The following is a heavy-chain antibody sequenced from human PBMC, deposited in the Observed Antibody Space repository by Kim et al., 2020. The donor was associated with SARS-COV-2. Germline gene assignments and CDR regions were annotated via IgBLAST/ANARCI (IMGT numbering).Heavy chain of an antibody. J-gene: IGHJ4*02. Sequence: SETLSLTCAVYGGSFSGYYWSWIRQPPGKGLEWIGEINHSGSTNYNPSLKSRVTISVDTSKNQFSLKLSSVTAADTAVYYCARGVTVTRFDYWGQGTLVTVSS. CDR1: GGSFSGYY. D-gene: IGHD4-17*01. V-gene: IGHV4-34*01. CDR3: ARGVTVTRFDY. CDR2: INHSGST.